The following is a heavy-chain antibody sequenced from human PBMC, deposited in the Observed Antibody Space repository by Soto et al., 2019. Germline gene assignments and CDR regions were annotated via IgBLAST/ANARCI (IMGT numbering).Heavy chain of an antibody. Sequence: PSQTRSLTCAVYGGSFSGYYCSWIRPPPGKGLEWIGEINHSGSTNYNPSLKSRVTISVDTSKNQFSLKLSSVTAADTAVYYCAREDYYDSSGYYPLDYWGQGTLVTVSS. CDR3: AREDYYDSSGYYPLDY. D-gene: IGHD3-22*01. J-gene: IGHJ4*02. CDR2: INHSGST. V-gene: IGHV4-34*01. CDR1: GGSFSGYY.